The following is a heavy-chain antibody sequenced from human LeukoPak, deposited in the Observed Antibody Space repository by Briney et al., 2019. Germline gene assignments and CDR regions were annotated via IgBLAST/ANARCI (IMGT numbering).Heavy chain of an antibody. Sequence: GGSLTLSCAGSGYSFSNYEMNWVRQAPGRGLEWVAHIWSSGSGTHYADSVKDRFTISRDNGKNSLYLQMSSLRAEDTAVYYCARVTVGATADYFDSWGQGTLVTVSS. CDR2: IWSSGSGT. D-gene: IGHD1-26*01. V-gene: IGHV3-48*03. CDR1: GYSFSNYE. J-gene: IGHJ4*02. CDR3: ARVTVGATADYFDS.